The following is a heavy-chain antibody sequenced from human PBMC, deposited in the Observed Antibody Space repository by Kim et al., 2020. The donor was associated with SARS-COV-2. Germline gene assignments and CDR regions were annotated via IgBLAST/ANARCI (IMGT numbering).Heavy chain of an antibody. Sequence: NYTPSLKSRVTISVDTSKNQFSLKLSSVTAADTAVYYCARGVYGGNSLDYWGQGTLVTVSS. D-gene: IGHD4-17*01. CDR3: ARGVYGGNSLDY. J-gene: IGHJ4*02. V-gene: IGHV4-34*01.